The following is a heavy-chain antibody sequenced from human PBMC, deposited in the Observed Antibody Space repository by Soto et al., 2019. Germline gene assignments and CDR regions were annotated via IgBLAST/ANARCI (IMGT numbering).Heavy chain of an antibody. J-gene: IGHJ4*02. Sequence: EVQLLESGGGLVQPGGSLRLSCAASGFTFSSYVMSWVRQAPGKGLEWVSAISGSGGGTYYADSVRGRFTISRDNSKNTLYLQMNSLRAEDTAVYYCTKNNGWSRFDYWGLGTLVTVSS. CDR2: ISGSGGGT. V-gene: IGHV3-23*01. CDR1: GFTFSSYV. D-gene: IGHD6-19*01. CDR3: TKNNGWSRFDY.